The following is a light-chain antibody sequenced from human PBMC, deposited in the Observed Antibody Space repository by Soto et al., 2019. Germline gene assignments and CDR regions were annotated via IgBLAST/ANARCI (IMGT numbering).Light chain of an antibody. CDR2: YAS. CDR1: QSVSSY. J-gene: IGKJ4*01. Sequence: EIVLTQSPATLSLSPGERATLSCRASQSVSSYLAWYQQKPGQAPRLLFYYASNRATGIPARFSGSGSGTDFTLTISSLDPEDFAIYYCQQRSNWPPVTFGGGTKVEIK. CDR3: QQRSNWPPVT. V-gene: IGKV3-11*01.